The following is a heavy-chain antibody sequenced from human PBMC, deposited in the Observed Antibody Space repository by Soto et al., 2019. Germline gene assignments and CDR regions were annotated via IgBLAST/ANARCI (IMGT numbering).Heavy chain of an antibody. Sequence: GGSLRLSCAASGFTFSSYAMSWVRQAPGKGLEWVSAISGSGGSTYYADSVKGRFTISRDNSKNTLYLQMNSLRAEDTAVYYCAKRGEYYDYVWGSYREDGGAFDIWGQGTMVTVSS. J-gene: IGHJ3*02. CDR1: GFTFSSYA. D-gene: IGHD3-16*02. V-gene: IGHV3-23*01. CDR2: ISGSGGST. CDR3: AKRGEYYDYVWGSYREDGGAFDI.